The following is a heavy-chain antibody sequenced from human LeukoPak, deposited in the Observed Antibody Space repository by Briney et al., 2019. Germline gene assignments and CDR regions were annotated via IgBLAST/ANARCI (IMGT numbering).Heavy chain of an antibody. D-gene: IGHD2-2*01. Sequence: SETLSLTCTVCGGSISTYYWSWIRQPPGKGLEWIGYISYIGSTKYNPSLKSRVTISVDASKNQFSLKLSAVTAADTAVYYCASPRRYCSSTSCYSYAFDIWGQGTMVTVSS. V-gene: IGHV4-59*01. CDR3: ASPRRYCSSTSCYSYAFDI. J-gene: IGHJ3*02. CDR1: GGSISTYY. CDR2: ISYIGST.